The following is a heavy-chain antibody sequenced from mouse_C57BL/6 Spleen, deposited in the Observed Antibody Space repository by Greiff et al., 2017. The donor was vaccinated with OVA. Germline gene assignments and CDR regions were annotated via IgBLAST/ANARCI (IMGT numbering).Heavy chain of an antibody. CDR2: IDPETGGT. Sequence: VQLVESGAELVRPGASVTLSCKASGYTFTDYEMHWVKQTPVHGLEWIGAIDPETGGTAYNQKFKGKAILTADKSSSTAYMELRSLTSEDSAVYYCTRYEDYFDYWGQGTTLTVSS. D-gene: IGHD2-3*01. CDR1: GYTFTDYE. CDR3: TRYEDYFDY. V-gene: IGHV1-15*01. J-gene: IGHJ2*01.